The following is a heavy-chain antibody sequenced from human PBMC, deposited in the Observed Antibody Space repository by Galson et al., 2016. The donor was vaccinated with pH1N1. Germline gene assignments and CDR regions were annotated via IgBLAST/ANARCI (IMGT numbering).Heavy chain of an antibody. Sequence: SVKVSCKASGYIFTGNYMHWVRQAPGQGLEWIGWIKTSSGETHYAQKFQGRVTMITDTSLSTAYLELSALTSDDTAVYFCARVIFRTFGLDVWGQGTTVTVSS. CDR3: ARVIFRTFGLDV. D-gene: IGHD3-9*01. CDR2: IKTSSGET. V-gene: IGHV1-2*02. J-gene: IGHJ6*02. CDR1: GYIFTGNY.